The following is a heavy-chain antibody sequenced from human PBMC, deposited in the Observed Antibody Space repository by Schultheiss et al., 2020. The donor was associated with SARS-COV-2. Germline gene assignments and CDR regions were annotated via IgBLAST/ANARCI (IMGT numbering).Heavy chain of an antibody. D-gene: IGHD6-13*01. CDR1: GDSISSSYY. CDR2: IYYTGNT. Sequence: SETLSLTCAVSGDSISSSYYWGWIRQPPGKGLEWIGSIYYTGNTLCNPSLKSRLIMSVDTSKNQFSLKLSSVTAADTAVYYCARGRNIVEAENWFAPWGQGTLVTVSS. CDR3: ARGRNIVEAENWFAP. J-gene: IGHJ5*02. V-gene: IGHV4-28*01.